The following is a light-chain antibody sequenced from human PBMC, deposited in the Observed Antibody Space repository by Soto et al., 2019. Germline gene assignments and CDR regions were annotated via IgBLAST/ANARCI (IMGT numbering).Light chain of an antibody. CDR1: QSVRTN. V-gene: IGKV3-15*01. CDR3: QQYNDWPPWT. J-gene: IGKJ1*01. Sequence: EIVMTQSPAALSVSPGERATLSCRASQSVRTNLAWYRQKPGQAPILLIYDASIRATGIPARFSGSGSGTEFTLTISSLQSEDFAVYYCQQYNDWPPWTFAQGTQVEIK. CDR2: DAS.